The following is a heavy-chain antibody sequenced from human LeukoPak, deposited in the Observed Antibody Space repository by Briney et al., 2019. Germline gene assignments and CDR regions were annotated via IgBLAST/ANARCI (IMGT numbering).Heavy chain of an antibody. CDR3: TTGSSGWSS. V-gene: IGHV3-15*01. J-gene: IGHJ4*02. D-gene: IGHD6-19*01. CDR2: IKSKTDGGTT. CDR1: GFTFNNAW. Sequence: PGGSLRLSCAASGFTFNNAWMNWVRQAPGRGLEWVGHIKSKTDGGTTDYGAPVKGRFTISRDDSKNTLYLQINSLKTEDTAVYYCTTGSSGWSSWGQGTLVTVSS.